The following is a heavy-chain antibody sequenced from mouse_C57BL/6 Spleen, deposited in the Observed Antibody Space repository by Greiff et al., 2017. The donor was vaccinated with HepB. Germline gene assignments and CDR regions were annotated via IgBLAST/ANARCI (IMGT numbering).Heavy chain of an antibody. J-gene: IGHJ1*03. CDR3: AREFTTVGYFDV. CDR2: IYPGDGDT. V-gene: IGHV1-82*01. CDR1: GYAFSSSW. Sequence: VKLQESGPELVKPGASVKISCKASGYAFSSSWMNWVKQRPGKGLEWIGRIYPGDGDTNYNGKFKGKATLTADKSSSTAYMQLSSLTSEDSAVYFCAREFTTVGYFDVWGTGTTVTVSS. D-gene: IGHD1-1*01.